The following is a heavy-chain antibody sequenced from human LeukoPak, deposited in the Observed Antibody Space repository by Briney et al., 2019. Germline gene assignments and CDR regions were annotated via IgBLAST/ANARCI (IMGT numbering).Heavy chain of an antibody. D-gene: IGHD6-13*01. CDR1: GGSISSYY. V-gene: IGHV4-59*01. Sequence: PSETLSLTCTVSGGSISSYYWSWIRQPPGKGLEWIGYIYYSGSTNYNPSLKSRVTISVDTSKNHFSLKLSSVTAADTAVYYCARLYSSSWYSWFDHWGQGTLVTVSS. CDR2: IYYSGST. CDR3: ARLYSSSWYSWFDH. J-gene: IGHJ5*02.